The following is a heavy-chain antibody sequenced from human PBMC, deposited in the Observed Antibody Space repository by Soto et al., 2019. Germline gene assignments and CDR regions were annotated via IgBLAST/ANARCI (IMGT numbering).Heavy chain of an antibody. D-gene: IGHD5-12*01. Sequence: QVQLVESGGGVVQPGTSLRLSCAASGFTFSSYGMHWVRQAPGKGLEWVAVIWHDGSDKYYVDSVKGRFTISRDNSKNTLDLQMKSLRAEDTAVYYGVREAIVASTVPHNWVDSWGQGTLVTVSS. J-gene: IGHJ5*01. CDR1: GFTFSSYG. CDR3: VREAIVASTVPHNWVDS. CDR2: IWHDGSDK. V-gene: IGHV3-33*01.